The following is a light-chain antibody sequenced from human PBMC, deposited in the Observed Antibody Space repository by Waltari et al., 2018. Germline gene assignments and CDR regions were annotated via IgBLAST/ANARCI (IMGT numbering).Light chain of an antibody. Sequence: IVLTQSPATLSLFPGERATLSCRASQSVRSYLAWYQQKPGQAPRLLIYDASNRATGSTVRFSGSGSGTDFTLTISSLEPEDFAVYYCQHRSVWPLTFGGGTKVEIK. J-gene: IGKJ4*01. CDR3: QHRSVWPLT. CDR1: QSVRSY. V-gene: IGKV3-11*01. CDR2: DAS.